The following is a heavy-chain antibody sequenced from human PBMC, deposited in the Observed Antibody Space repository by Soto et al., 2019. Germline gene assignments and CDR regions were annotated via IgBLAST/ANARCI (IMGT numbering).Heavy chain of an antibody. D-gene: IGHD6-6*01. CDR1: GFTFSSYA. CDR3: AKDGSSSSVYSYYATDV. Sequence: PGGSLRLSCAASGFTFSSYAMSWVRQAPGKGLEWVSAISGSGGSTYYADSVKGRFTISRDNSKNTLYLQMNSLRAEDTAVYYCAKDGSSSSVYSYYATDVWGQGTTVTVSS. J-gene: IGHJ6*02. CDR2: ISGSGGST. V-gene: IGHV3-23*01.